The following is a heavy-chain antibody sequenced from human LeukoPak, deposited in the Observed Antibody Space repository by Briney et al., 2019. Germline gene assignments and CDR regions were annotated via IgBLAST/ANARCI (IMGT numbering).Heavy chain of an antibody. J-gene: IGHJ5*02. Sequence: GGSLRLFCAASRDTFDEYGMSWVRQTAGKGLEWVSGTNWNGRSIGYADSVKGRFTVSRDNAKSSLYLQMNSLRADDTAIYYCAKDSDELIAAAYNWFDPWGQGTLVTVSS. CDR1: RDTFDEYG. V-gene: IGHV3-20*04. CDR2: TNWNGRSI. CDR3: AKDSDELIAAAYNWFDP. D-gene: IGHD6-13*01.